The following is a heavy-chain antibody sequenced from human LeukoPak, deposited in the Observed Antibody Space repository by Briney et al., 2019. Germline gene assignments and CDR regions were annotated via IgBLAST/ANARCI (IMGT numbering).Heavy chain of an antibody. J-gene: IGHJ4*02. CDR2: MNPNSGNT. CDR1: GYTYTSYD. Sequence: ASVKVSCKASGYTYTSYDINWVRQAAGQGLEWMGWMNPNSGNTGYAQKFQGRVTITRNTSISTAYMELSSLRSEDTAVYYCARGGAIAAAGNFFSTDYWGQGTLVTVSS. CDR3: ARGGAIAAAGNFFSTDY. V-gene: IGHV1-8*03. D-gene: IGHD6-13*01.